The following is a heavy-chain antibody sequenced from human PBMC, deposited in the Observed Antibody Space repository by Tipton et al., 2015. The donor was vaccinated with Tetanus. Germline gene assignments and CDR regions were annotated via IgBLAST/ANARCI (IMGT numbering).Heavy chain of an antibody. CDR3: ARARVAVADTRFDY. Sequence: SLRLSCAASGFTFSSYWMSWVRQAPGRGPEWVANIKQDGSEKYYVDSVKGRFTISRDNAKNSLYLQMNSLRAEDTAVYYCARARVAVADTRFDYWGQGTLVTVSS. CDR2: IKQDGSEK. CDR1: GFTFSSYW. D-gene: IGHD6-19*01. J-gene: IGHJ4*02. V-gene: IGHV3-7*01.